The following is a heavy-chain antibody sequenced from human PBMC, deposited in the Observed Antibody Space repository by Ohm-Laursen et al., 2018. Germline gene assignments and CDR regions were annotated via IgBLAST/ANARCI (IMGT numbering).Heavy chain of an antibody. CDR3: ARHGSGTLFDY. CDR2: IYWDDDR. V-gene: IGHV2-5*02. J-gene: IGHJ4*02. D-gene: IGHD3-10*01. CDR1: GFSLSTSGVG. Sequence: TQTLTLTCTFSGFSLSTSGVGVGWIRQPPGKALEWLALIYWDDDRRYSPSLKSRLTISKDTSKNQVVLTMTNMDPVDTATYYCARHGSGTLFDYWGQGTLVTVSS.